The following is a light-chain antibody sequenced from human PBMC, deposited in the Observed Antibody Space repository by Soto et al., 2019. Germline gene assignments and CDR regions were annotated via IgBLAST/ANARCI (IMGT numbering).Light chain of an antibody. V-gene: IGKV3-11*01. CDR3: QQRSDWLLT. Sequence: EIVLTQSPATLSLSPGERATLSCRASQSVSSYLAWYQQKPGQAPRLLIYDASNRATGVPARFSGSGSGTDFTLTISSLESEDFAVYYCQQRSDWLLTFGQGTKVDIK. CDR1: QSVSSY. J-gene: IGKJ1*01. CDR2: DAS.